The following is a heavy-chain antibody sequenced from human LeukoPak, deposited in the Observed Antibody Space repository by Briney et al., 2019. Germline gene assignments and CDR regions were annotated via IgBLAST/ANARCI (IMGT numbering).Heavy chain of an antibody. CDR1: GFTFSSYV. V-gene: IGHV3-21*01. D-gene: IGHD3-10*02. CDR2: ISSSSSYI. CDR3: AELGITMIGGV. Sequence: GGSLRLSCLASGFTFSSYVMNWVRQAPGKGLEWVSSISSSSSYIYYADSVKGRFTISRDNAKNSLYLQMNSLRAEDTAVYYCAELGITMIGGVWGKGTTVTISS. J-gene: IGHJ6*04.